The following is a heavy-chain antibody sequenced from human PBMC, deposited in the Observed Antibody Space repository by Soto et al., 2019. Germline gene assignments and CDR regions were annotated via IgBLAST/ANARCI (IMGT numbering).Heavy chain of an antibody. D-gene: IGHD3-3*01. V-gene: IGHV3-23*01. Sequence: EMQLLESGGGVVQPGGSLRLSCVASGVPFSSYAMSWVRQTPGKGLEWASGISGSGGRTSYADSVKGRFTITRANSNNTLSLQMHILRVEDPAVYFCAKGGYYSLFDIWGQGKMGTVSA. CDR2: ISGSGGRT. CDR3: AKGGYYSLFDI. J-gene: IGHJ3*02. CDR1: GVPFSSYA.